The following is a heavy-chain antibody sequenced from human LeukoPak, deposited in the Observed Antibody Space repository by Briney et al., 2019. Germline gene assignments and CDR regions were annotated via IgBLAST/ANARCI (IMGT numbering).Heavy chain of an antibody. CDR3: SRPGSYSTDDAFDI. J-gene: IGHJ3*02. Sequence: GGSLRLSCAASGFNFSGSAVHRVRQASGKGLEWVGRIRSKGNNYATAYTASVKGRFTISRDDSKSTAHLQMNSLKTEDTAVYYCSRPGSYSTDDAFDIWGQGTMVTVSS. V-gene: IGHV3-73*01. CDR2: IRSKGNNYAT. D-gene: IGHD1-26*01. CDR1: GFNFSGSA.